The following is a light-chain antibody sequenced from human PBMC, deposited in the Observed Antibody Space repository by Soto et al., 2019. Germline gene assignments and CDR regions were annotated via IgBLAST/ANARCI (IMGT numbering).Light chain of an antibody. Sequence: IGLPHYPGAMSLSPVERATLSCRASQSVSNNYLAWYQQKPGQAPRLLIYGASNRATGIPDRFSGSGSGTDFTLTISRLEPEDFAVYYCQQYGSSGTFGQGTKVDIK. J-gene: IGKJ1*01. CDR1: QSVSNNY. V-gene: IGKV3-20*01. CDR2: GAS. CDR3: QQYGSSGT.